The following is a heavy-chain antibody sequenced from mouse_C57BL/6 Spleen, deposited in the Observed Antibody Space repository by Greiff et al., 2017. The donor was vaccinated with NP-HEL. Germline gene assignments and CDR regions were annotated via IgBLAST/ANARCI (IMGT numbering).Heavy chain of an antibody. CDR3: ARRFYYYGSYYFDD. J-gene: IGHJ2*01. CDR1: GYTFTSYW. CDR2: IHPNSGST. D-gene: IGHD1-1*01. V-gene: IGHV1-64*01. Sequence: QVQLKESGAELVKPGASVKLSCKASGYTFTSYWMHWVKQRPGQGLEWIGMIHPNSGSTNYNEKFKSKATLTVDKSSSTAYMQLSSLTSEDSAVYYCARRFYYYGSYYFDDWGQGTTLTVSS.